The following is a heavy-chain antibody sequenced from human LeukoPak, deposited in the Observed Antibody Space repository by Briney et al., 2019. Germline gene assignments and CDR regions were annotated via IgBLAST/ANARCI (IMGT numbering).Heavy chain of an antibody. J-gene: IGHJ6*02. CDR3: ARGKIAAAGTWSYYYGMDV. V-gene: IGHV3-33*01. CDR1: GFTFSSYG. Sequence: GGSLRLSCAASGFTFSSYGMHWVRQAPGKGLEWVAVIWYDGSNKYYADSVKGRLTISRDNSKNTLYLQMNSLRAEDTAVYYCARGKIAAAGTWSYYYGMDVWGQGTTVTVSS. CDR2: IWYDGSNK. D-gene: IGHD6-13*01.